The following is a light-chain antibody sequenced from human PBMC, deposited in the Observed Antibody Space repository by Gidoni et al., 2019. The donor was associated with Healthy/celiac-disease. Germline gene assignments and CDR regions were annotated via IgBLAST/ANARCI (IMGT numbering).Light chain of an antibody. CDR2: LGS. CDR1: QSLLHSNGYNY. Sequence: DIVMTQSPLSLLFTPEEPASISCRSSQSLLHSNGYNYLDWYLQKPGQSPQLLIYLGSNRASGVPDRFSGSGSGTDFTLKISRVEAEDVGVYYCMQDVQTPPTFGGGTKVEIK. J-gene: IGKJ4*01. CDR3: MQDVQTPPT. V-gene: IGKV2-28*01.